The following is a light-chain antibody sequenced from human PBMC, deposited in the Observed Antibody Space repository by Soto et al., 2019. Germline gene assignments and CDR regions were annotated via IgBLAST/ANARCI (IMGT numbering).Light chain of an antibody. V-gene: IGKV1-5*01. Sequence: DIQMTQSPSTLAASVGDRVTINFRASQSVSKWVAGYQQKPGKATKLLIYDASSLQSGGPSRLSGGGSGTEYTLTISSLQRHDFATYCCQHDERYSPTFCQGTKVEI. J-gene: IGKJ1*01. CDR2: DAS. CDR3: QHDERYSPT. CDR1: QSVSKW.